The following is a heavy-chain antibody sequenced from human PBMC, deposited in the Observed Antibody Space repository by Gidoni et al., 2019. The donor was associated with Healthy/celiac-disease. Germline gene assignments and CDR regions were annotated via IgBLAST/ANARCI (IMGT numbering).Heavy chain of an antibody. J-gene: IGHJ2*01. CDR3: AKPYSSGSRNWYFDL. D-gene: IGHD6-19*01. CDR2: ISGSVGST. Sequence: EVQLLESGGGWVQPGGSRRRSCAASGFTFRSYAMSWVRQAPGKGLVWVSAISGSVGSTSYADSVKGRFTISRDNSKNTLYLQMNSLRAEDTAVYYCAKPYSSGSRNWYFDLWGRGTLVTVSS. V-gene: IGHV3-23*01. CDR1: GFTFRSYA.